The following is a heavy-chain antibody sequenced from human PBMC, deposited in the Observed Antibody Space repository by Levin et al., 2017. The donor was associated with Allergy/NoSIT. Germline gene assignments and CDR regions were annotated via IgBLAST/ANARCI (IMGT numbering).Heavy chain of an antibody. V-gene: IGHV1-46*01. D-gene: IGHD3-22*01. CDR1: GYTFTSYY. CDR3: ARGLLGYDSSGYRNYYYYGMDV. Sequence: GASVKVSCKASGYTFTSYYMHWVRQAPGQGLEWMGIINPSGGSTSYAQKFQGRVTMTRDTSTSTVYMELSSLRSEDTAVYYCARGLLGYDSSGYRNYYYYGMDVWGQGTTVTVSS. J-gene: IGHJ6*02. CDR2: INPSGGST.